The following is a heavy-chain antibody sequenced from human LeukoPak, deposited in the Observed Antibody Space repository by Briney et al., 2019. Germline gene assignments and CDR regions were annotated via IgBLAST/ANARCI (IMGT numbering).Heavy chain of an antibody. CDR1: GGSFSGYY. D-gene: IGHD3-22*01. Sequence: SETLSLTCAVYGGSFSGYYWSWIRQPPGRGLEWIGEINHSGSTNYSPSLKSRVTISVDTSKNQFSLKLSSVTAADTAVYYCARGAYYDSSGYYSRRGNAFDIWGQGTMVTVSS. V-gene: IGHV4-34*01. CDR3: ARGAYYDSSGYYSRRGNAFDI. CDR2: INHSGST. J-gene: IGHJ3*02.